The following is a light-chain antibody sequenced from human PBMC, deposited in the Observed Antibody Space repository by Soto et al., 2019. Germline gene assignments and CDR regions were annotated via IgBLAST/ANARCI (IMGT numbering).Light chain of an antibody. Sequence: QSALTQPASVSGSPGQTITISCTGNSRDVGAYNYVSWYQQHPGKAPKLMIYEVSNRPSGVSDRFSGSKSGNTASMTISGLQAADEADYYCSSKRTTASPVFGTGTKVTVL. CDR1: SRDVGAYNY. CDR2: EVS. CDR3: SSKRTTASPV. V-gene: IGLV2-14*01. J-gene: IGLJ1*01.